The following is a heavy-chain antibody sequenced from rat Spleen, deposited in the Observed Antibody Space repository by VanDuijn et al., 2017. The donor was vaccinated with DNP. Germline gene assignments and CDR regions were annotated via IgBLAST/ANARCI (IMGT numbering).Heavy chain of an antibody. CDR2: ISYSGSA. D-gene: IGHD1-10*01. J-gene: IGHJ1*01. Sequence: EVQLQESGPGLVEPSQSLSLTCSVTGYSITSCCRWTWIRKFPGNKMEWIGHISYSGSASYNPSLRSRISITRDTSKNQFFLQLNSVTTEDTATYYCASHVYNSYWYFDFWGPGTMVTVSS. CDR1: GYSITSCC. CDR3: ASHVYNSYWYFDF. V-gene: IGHV3-1*01.